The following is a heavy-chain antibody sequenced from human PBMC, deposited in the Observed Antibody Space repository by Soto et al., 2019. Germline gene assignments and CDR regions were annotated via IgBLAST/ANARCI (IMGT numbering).Heavy chain of an antibody. CDR3: ARGGYCTNGVCQYWYFDL. J-gene: IGHJ2*01. V-gene: IGHV1-69*06. CDR1: GGTFSSYA. Sequence: QVQLVQSGAEVKKPGSSVKVSCKASGGTFSSYAISWVRQAPGQGLEWMGGIIPIFGTANYAQKFQGRVTITADKSTSTAYRELSSLRSEDTAVYYCARGGYCTNGVCQYWYFDLWGRGTLVTVSS. D-gene: IGHD2-8*01. CDR2: IIPIFGTA.